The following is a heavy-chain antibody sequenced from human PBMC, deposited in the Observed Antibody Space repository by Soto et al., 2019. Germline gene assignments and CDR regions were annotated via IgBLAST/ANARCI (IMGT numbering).Heavy chain of an antibody. Sequence: EVQLLESGGGLVQPGGSLRLSCAASGFTFGNYGMVWVRQAPGKGLEWVSGVSGSGSSTYYTDSVKGRLTISRDNSKNTVYLQMASLRAEATAIYYGAKRLEISTSYFFDSWVHGTLVTVSS. CDR2: VSGSGSST. CDR1: GFTFGNYG. V-gene: IGHV3-23*01. D-gene: IGHD1-1*01. CDR3: AKRLEISTSYFFDS. J-gene: IGHJ4*01.